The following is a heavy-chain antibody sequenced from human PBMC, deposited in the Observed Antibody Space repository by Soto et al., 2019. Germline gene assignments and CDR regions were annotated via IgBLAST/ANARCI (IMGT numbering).Heavy chain of an antibody. D-gene: IGHD3-10*01. Sequence: SATLSLTCAVYGGSFSGYYWSWIRQPPGKGLEWIGEINHSGSTNYNPSLKSRVTISIDTSKNQFSLKLSSVTAADTAVYYCARELLRFGEFFYYYYGMDVWGQGTTVTVSS. CDR2: INHSGST. V-gene: IGHV4-34*01. CDR3: ARELLRFGEFFYYYYGMDV. J-gene: IGHJ6*02. CDR1: GGSFSGYY.